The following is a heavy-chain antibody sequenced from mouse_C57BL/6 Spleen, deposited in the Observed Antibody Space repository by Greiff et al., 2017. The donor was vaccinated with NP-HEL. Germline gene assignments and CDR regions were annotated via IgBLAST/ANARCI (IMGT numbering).Heavy chain of an antibody. CDR2: ISNLAYSI. Sequence: VQLQQSGGGLVQPGGSLKLSCAASGFTFSDYGMAWVRQAPRKGPEWVAFISNLAYSIYYADTVTGRFTISRENAKNTLYLEMSSLRSEDTAMYYCARHWGNYAMDYWGQGTSVTVSS. CDR3: ARHWGNYAMDY. J-gene: IGHJ4*01. V-gene: IGHV5-15*01. CDR1: GFTFSDYG.